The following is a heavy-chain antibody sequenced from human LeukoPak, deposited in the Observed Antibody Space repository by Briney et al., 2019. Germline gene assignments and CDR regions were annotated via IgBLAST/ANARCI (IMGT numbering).Heavy chain of an antibody. CDR1: GYSFTSQW. V-gene: IGHV5-51*01. Sequence: GESLKISCKGSGYSFTSQWIGWVRQMPGKGLEWMGIIYPGDYDTRYSPSFQGQVTISADKSISTAYLQWSSLKASDTAMYYCARRRAVAGWYFDLWGRGTLVTVPS. CDR3: ARRRAVAGWYFDL. CDR2: IYPGDYDT. J-gene: IGHJ2*01. D-gene: IGHD6-19*01.